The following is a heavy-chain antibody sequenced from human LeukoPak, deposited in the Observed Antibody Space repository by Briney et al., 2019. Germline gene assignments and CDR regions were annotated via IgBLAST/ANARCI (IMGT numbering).Heavy chain of an antibody. J-gene: IGHJ6*03. CDR1: GGSFSGYY. CDR3: ARQGTWYRVAGTYFGYYYYMDV. Sequence: SETLSLTCAVYGGSFSGYYWSWIRQPPGKGLEWIGEINHSGSTNYNPSLKSRVTISVDTSKNQFSLKLSSVTAADTAVYYCARQGTWYRVAGTYFGYYYYMDVWGKGTTVTISS. CDR2: INHSGST. D-gene: IGHD6-19*01. V-gene: IGHV4-34*01.